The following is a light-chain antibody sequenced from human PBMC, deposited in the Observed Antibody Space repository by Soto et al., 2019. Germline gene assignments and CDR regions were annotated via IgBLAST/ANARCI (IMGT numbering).Light chain of an antibody. J-gene: IGKJ4*01. V-gene: IGKV3-15*01. CDR3: PQYNDWPPLT. CDR2: GAS. Sequence: EKVLTQSPVTLSVSLGERATLSCRASQSITTNLAWYQQKPGQATRLLIFGASNRATGIPARFSGSGPGTEFSLTDSSLQSEDSEIYYCPQYNDWPPLTFGGGTKVEI. CDR1: QSITTN.